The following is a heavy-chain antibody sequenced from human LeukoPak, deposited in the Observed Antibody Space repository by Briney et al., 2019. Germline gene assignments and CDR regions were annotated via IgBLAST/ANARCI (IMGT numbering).Heavy chain of an antibody. D-gene: IGHD2-21*02. Sequence: GGSLRLSCAASGFTSSDYYMSWIRQAPGKGLEWVSYISSSGSTIYYADSVKGRFTVSRDNAKSSLYLQMTSLRAEDTAVYFCAREGGDGDYYYYMDVWGKGTTVIVSS. J-gene: IGHJ6*03. CDR3: AREGGDGDYYYYMDV. V-gene: IGHV3-11*04. CDR2: ISSSGSTI. CDR1: GFTSSDYY.